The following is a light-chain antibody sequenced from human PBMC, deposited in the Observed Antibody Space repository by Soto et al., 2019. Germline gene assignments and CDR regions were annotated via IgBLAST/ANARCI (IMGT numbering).Light chain of an antibody. Sequence: DIQMTQSPSTLSASVGDRVTITCRASQSISSWLAWYQQKPGKAPKLLIYKASSLESGVPSRFSGSGSGTEFTLTISSLQPDDFATYYCQQYNSYQWTFGQGTKVEI. CDR2: KAS. V-gene: IGKV1-5*03. CDR1: QSISSW. J-gene: IGKJ1*01. CDR3: QQYNSYQWT.